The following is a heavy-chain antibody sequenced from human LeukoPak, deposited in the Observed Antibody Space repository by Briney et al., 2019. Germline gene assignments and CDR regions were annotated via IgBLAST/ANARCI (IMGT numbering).Heavy chain of an antibody. V-gene: IGHV1-2*02. CDR1: GYTFTGYY. D-gene: IGHD6-6*01. CDR3: ARVRAAARPVFDY. J-gene: IGHJ4*02. CDR2: INPNSGGT. Sequence: ASVKVSCKASGYTFTGYYMHWVRQAPGQGLEWMGWINPNSGGTNYAQKFQGRVTMTRDTSISTAYMELSRLRSGDTAVYYCARVRAAARPVFDYWGQGTLVTVSS.